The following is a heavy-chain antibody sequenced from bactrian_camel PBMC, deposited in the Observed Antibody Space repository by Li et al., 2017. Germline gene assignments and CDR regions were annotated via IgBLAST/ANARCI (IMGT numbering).Heavy chain of an antibody. CDR2: IGTDGST. J-gene: IGHJ4*01. CDR3: AADVSCAEMPVFKRLDTVRYNY. D-gene: IGHD4*01. Sequence: VQLVESGGGSVQAGGSLRLSCEVSGHTVSNYCMAWFRQAPGQSRRGVGAIGTDGSTVYVDGVKGRFTFSVDNAKNTLSLQMNSLKPEDTAMYYCAADVSCAEMPVFKRLDTVRYNYWGQGTQVTVS. CDR1: GHTVSNYC. V-gene: IGHV3S55*01.